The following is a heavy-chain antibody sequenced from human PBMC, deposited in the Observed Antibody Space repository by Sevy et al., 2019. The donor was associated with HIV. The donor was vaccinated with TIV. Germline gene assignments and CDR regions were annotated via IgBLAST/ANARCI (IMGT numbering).Heavy chain of an antibody. J-gene: IGHJ1*01. CDR1: GVTFNFFS. D-gene: IGHD1-1*01. CDR3: ALERLSSAVAEYFHN. CDR2: ISFDGSNE. V-gene: IGHV3-30-3*01. Sequence: GGSLRLSCAASGVTFNFFSMHWVRQAPGKGLEWVATISFDGSNEHYATSWKGRSTISRDNSKNSLFLQMNSLRADDSAVYYCALERLSSAVAEYFHNWGQGTLVTVSS.